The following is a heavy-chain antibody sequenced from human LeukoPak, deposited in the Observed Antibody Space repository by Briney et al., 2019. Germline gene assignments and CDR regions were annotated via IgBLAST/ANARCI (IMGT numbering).Heavy chain of an antibody. CDR2: VYYSGST. V-gene: IGHV4-59*11. CDR3: AVGGVYLRGGAEAFDI. D-gene: IGHD3-10*01. CDR1: RGSISGHY. Sequence: SETLSLTCTVARGSISGHYWSWIRQPPGKGLEWLGYVYYSGSTNYNPSLKSRVTISVDTSRNQFSLKLSSVTAADTAVYYCAVGGVYLRGGAEAFDIWGQGTMVTVSS. J-gene: IGHJ3*02.